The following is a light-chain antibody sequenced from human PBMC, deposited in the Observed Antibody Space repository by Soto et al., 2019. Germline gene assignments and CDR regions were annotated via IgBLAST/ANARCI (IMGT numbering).Light chain of an antibody. Sequence: QSALTQPASVSGSPGQSITISCTGTSSDVGGYNYVSWYQHHPGKAPKLIIYEVTNRPSGISNRFSGSKSGNAASLTISGLQAEDETDYYCASYTGRNAWLFGGGTKLTVL. V-gene: IGLV2-14*01. CDR1: SSDVGGYNY. CDR3: ASYTGRNAWL. J-gene: IGLJ2*01. CDR2: EVT.